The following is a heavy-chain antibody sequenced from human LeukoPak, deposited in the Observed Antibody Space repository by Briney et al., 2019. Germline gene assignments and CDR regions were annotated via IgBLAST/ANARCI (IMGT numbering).Heavy chain of an antibody. CDR3: ARAAARVATGWFDP. CDR2: ISSSSSYI. D-gene: IGHD5-12*01. CDR1: GFTFSSYS. Sequence: GGSLRLSCAASGFTFSSYSMNWVRQAPGKGLEWVSSISSSSSYIYYADSVKGRFTISRDNAKNSLYLQMNSLRAEDTAVYYCARAAARVATGWFDPWGQGTLVTVSS. V-gene: IGHV3-21*01. J-gene: IGHJ5*02.